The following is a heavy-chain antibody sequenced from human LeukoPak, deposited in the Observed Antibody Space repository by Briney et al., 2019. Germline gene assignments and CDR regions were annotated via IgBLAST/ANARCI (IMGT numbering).Heavy chain of an antibody. Sequence: GASVKVSCKTSGYTFTSYDINWVRQATGQGLEWMGWMYPNSGNTGYAQKFQGRVTMTRNTSISTAYMQLSSLRSDDTAVYYCARGYVGATEYCFDPWGQGTLVTVSS. J-gene: IGHJ5*02. CDR2: MYPNSGNT. CDR3: ARGYVGATEYCFDP. CDR1: GYTFTSYD. D-gene: IGHD1-26*01. V-gene: IGHV1-8*01.